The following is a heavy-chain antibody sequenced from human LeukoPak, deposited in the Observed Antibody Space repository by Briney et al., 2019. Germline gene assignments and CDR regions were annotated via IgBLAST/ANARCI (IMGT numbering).Heavy chain of an antibody. CDR2: IYHSGST. CDR1: GGSISSSNW. J-gene: IGHJ4*02. D-gene: IGHD6-19*01. V-gene: IGHV4-4*02. Sequence: TPSETLSLTCAVSGGSISSSNWWSWVRQPPGKGLEWIGEIYHSGSTNYNPSLNTRVTISVDKSKNQFPLKLSSVTAADTAVYYCARSSGWSRYYFDYWGQGTLVTVSS. CDR3: ARSSGWSRYYFDY.